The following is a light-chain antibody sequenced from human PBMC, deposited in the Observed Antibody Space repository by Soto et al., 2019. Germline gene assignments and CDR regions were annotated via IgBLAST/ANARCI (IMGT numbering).Light chain of an antibody. Sequence: QSVRTQPASVSGSPGQSIAISCTGTRSDVGGYNYVSWYQQPPGKAPKLIIYDVRDRPSGVSSRFSGSKSGHTAYLTIYGLQADDEADYYFRSYTRQSPVVFGGGTKLTVL. CDR3: RSYTRQSPVV. CDR2: DVR. V-gene: IGLV2-14*01. CDR1: RSDVGGYNY. J-gene: IGLJ3*02.